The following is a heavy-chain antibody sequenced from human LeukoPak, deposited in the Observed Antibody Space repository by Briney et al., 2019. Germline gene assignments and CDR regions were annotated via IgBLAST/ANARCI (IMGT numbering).Heavy chain of an antibody. V-gene: IGHV4-39*01. J-gene: IGHJ2*01. CDR1: GGSISSSSYY. Sequence: SETLSLTCTVSGGSISSSSYYWGWSRQPPGKELEWVVSSYYGGSTYYNPSLNRRITICVNTSKNQSFLKQSCVTAADAAVDYCARHLPPRGYSYGWGYFVLWGRGPLVPVSS. CDR2: SYYGGST. D-gene: IGHD5-18*01. CDR3: ARHLPPRGYSYGWGYFVL.